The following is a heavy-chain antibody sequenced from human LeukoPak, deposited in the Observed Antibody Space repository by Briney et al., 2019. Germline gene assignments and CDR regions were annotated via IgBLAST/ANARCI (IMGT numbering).Heavy chain of an antibody. J-gene: IGHJ4*02. Sequence: GGSLRLSCTASGFTFGDYAMSWVRQAPGKGLEWVGFIRSKAYGGTTEYAASVKGRFTISRDDSKSIAYLQMNSLKTEDTAVYYCTRVGNIAARQGYWGQGTLVTVSS. CDR2: IRSKAYGGTT. D-gene: IGHD6-6*01. CDR1: GFTFGDYA. CDR3: TRVGNIAARQGY. V-gene: IGHV3-49*04.